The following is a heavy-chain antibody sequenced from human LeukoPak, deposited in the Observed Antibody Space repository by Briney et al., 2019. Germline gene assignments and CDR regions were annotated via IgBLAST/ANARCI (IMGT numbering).Heavy chain of an antibody. CDR3: ARDREATYDSSGYYDY. J-gene: IGHJ4*02. CDR2: IIPIFGTA. CDR1: GGTFSSYA. Sequence: SVKVSCKASGGTFSSYAISWVRQAPGQGLEWMGGIIPIFGTANYAQKFQSRVTITTDESTSTAYMEQSSLRSEDTAVYYCARDREATYDSSGYYDYWGQGTLVTVSS. V-gene: IGHV1-69*05. D-gene: IGHD3-22*01.